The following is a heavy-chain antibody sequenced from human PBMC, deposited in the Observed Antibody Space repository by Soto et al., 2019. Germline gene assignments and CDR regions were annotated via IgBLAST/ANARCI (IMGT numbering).Heavy chain of an antibody. CDR3: AKVKTWPCPHY. CDR1: GFTFSGDA. V-gene: IGHV3-23*01. Sequence: PGGSLRLSCAPSGFTFSGDAMSWVRQAPGKGLGLVSAISGSADSTYYADSVKGRFTISRDNSKNTLYLQMNSLRADDTAVYYCAKVKTWPCPHYWGEGTLDTASS. J-gene: IGHJ4*02. CDR2: ISGSADST. D-gene: IGHD5-12*01.